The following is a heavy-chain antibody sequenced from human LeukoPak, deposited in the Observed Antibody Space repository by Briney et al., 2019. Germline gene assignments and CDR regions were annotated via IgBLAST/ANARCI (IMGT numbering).Heavy chain of an antibody. V-gene: IGHV3-21*01. J-gene: IGHJ4*02. CDR2: ISSSSSYI. CDR3: LPSGILTGPQGY. D-gene: IGHD3-9*01. Sequence: GGSLRLSCAASGFTFSSYSMNWVRQAPGKGLEWVSSISSSSSYIYYADSVKGRFTISRDNAKNSLYLQMNSLRAEDTAVYYCLPSGILTGPQGYWGQGTLVTVSS. CDR1: GFTFSSYS.